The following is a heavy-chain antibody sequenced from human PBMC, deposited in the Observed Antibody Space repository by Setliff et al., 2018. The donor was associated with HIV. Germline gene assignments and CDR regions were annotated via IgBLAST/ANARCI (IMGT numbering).Heavy chain of an antibody. CDR2: INPNSGDT. J-gene: IGHJ4*02. Sequence: AASVKVSCKASGYTFTGYYMHWVRQAPGQGLEWMGWINPNSGDTNYAQKFQGRVTMTTGMSISTAYMELSRLRSDDTAVYYCARTQYGNTSPGNYWGQGALVTVSS. CDR3: ARTQYGNTSPGNY. V-gene: IGHV1-2*02. CDR1: GYTFTGYY. D-gene: IGHD2-2*01.